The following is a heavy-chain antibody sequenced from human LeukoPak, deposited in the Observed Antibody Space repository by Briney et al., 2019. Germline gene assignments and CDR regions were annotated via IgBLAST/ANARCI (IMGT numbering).Heavy chain of an antibody. Sequence: PSETLSLTCTVSGGSIGSSSYYWGWIRQPPGKGLEWIGSIYYSGSTYYNPSLKSRVTISVDMSKNQFSLKLSSVTAADTAVYYCARQTPDSSGYYYPYYFDFWGQGTLVTVSS. J-gene: IGHJ4*02. D-gene: IGHD3-22*01. V-gene: IGHV4-39*01. CDR1: GGSIGSSSYY. CDR2: IYYSGST. CDR3: ARQTPDSSGYYYPYYFDF.